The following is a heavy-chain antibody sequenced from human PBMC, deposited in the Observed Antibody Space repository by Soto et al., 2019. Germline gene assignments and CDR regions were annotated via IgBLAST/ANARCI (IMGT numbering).Heavy chain of an antibody. J-gene: IGHJ4*01. CDR1: GYNSTDYC. CDR2: INPNSGGT. CDR3: ARGSGGSYFDY. D-gene: IGHD3-10*01. Sequence: ASEKDCKRXAGYNSTDYCGRWMRKAPGQGLEWMGWINPNSGGTNYAQKFQGRVTMTRDTSISTAYMELSRLRSDDTAVYYCARGSGGSYFDYWGHGTLVTVPS. V-gene: IGHV1-2*02.